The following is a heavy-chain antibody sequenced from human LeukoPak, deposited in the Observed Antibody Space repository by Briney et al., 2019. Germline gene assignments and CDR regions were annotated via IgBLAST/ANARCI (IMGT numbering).Heavy chain of an antibody. CDR2: IRYDGSNK. D-gene: IGHD6-19*01. CDR1: GFTFSSYG. V-gene: IGHV3-30*02. CDR3: AKDRDSSGWYDGVDY. Sequence: GGSLRLSCAASGFTFSSYGMHWVRQAPGKGLEWVAFIRYDGSNKYYADSVKGRFTISRDNSKNTLYLQMNSLRAEDTAVYYCAKDRDSSGWYDGVDYWGQGTLVTVSS. J-gene: IGHJ4*02.